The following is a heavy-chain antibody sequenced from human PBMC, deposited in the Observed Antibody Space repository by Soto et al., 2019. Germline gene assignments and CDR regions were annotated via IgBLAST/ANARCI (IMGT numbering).Heavy chain of an antibody. V-gene: IGHV3-23*01. CDR2: ISGSGGST. D-gene: IGHD3-22*01. CDR1: GFTFSSYA. Sequence: HPGGSLRLSCAASGFTFSSYAMSWVRQAPGKGLEWVSAISGSGGSTYYADSVKGRFTISRDNSKNTLYLQMNILRSEDTAVYYCAKPVDSSGYYPGEWFDPWGQGTLVTVSS. J-gene: IGHJ5*02. CDR3: AKPVDSSGYYPGEWFDP.